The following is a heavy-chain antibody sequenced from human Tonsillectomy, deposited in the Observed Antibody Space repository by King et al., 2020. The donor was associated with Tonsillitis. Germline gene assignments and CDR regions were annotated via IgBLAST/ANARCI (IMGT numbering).Heavy chain of an antibody. CDR1: GFTFGDYA. D-gene: IGHD6-6*01. CDR2: IRMKTYGGTT. J-gene: IGHJ4*02. CDR3: TRVSYSNSGNYYFDY. V-gene: IGHV3-49*04. Sequence: VQLVESGGGLVHPGRSLRLPCTASGFTFGDYAMSWVRQAPGKGLEWVGFIRMKTYGGTTEYAASVKGRFTISRDDSKSIAYLQMNSLKTEDTAIYYCTRVSYSNSGNYYFDYWGQGTLVTVSS.